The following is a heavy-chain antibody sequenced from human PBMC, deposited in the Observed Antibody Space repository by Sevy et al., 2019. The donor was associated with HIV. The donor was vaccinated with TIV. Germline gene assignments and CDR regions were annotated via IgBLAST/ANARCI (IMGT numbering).Heavy chain of an antibody. V-gene: IGHV3-21*01. CDR3: AREEGFGGYYYYGMDV. CDR2: ISSSSSYI. D-gene: IGHD3-16*01. Sequence: GGSLRLSCAASGFTFSSYSMNWVRHAPGKGLEWVSSISSSSSYIYYADSVKGRFTISRDNAKNSLYLQMNSLRAEDTAVYYCAREEGFGGYYYYGMDVWGQGTTVTVSS. CDR1: GFTFSSYS. J-gene: IGHJ6*02.